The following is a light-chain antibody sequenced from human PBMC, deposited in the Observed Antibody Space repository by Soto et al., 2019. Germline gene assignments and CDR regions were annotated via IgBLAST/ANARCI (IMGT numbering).Light chain of an antibody. CDR2: GAS. J-gene: IGKJ3*01. CDR1: QSVSSSY. Sequence: EIVLTQSPGTLSLSPGERATLSCRASQSVSSSYLAWYQQKPGQAPRLLIYGASSRATGIPDRFSGSGSGTDFTLTISRLEPEDFAVYYCHQRSYWPPSFGPGTTVEI. V-gene: IGKV3D-20*02. CDR3: HQRSYWPPS.